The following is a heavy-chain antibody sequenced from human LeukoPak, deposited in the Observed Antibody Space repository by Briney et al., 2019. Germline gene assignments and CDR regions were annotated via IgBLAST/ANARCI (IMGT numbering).Heavy chain of an antibody. Sequence: WASVKVSCKASGYTFTGYYMHWVRQAPGQGLEWMGWINPNSGGTNYAQKFQGRVTMTRDTSISTSYMELSRLRSDDTAVYYCARDVIAAADNNWFDPWGQGTLVTVSS. V-gene: IGHV1-2*02. CDR1: GYTFTGYY. CDR3: ARDVIAAADNNWFDP. J-gene: IGHJ5*02. D-gene: IGHD6-13*01. CDR2: INPNSGGT.